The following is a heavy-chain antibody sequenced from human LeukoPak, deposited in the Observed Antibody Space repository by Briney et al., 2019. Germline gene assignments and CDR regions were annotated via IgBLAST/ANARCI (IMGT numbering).Heavy chain of an antibody. D-gene: IGHD6-19*01. Sequence: GGSLRLSCAASGFTFSSYSMNWVRQAPGKGLEWVSYIRSGSSNIYYADSVKGRFTISRDNAKNSLYLQMNSLRAEDTAVYYCARRYSSGWSHVGVDYGGQGTLVTVSS. CDR3: ARRYSSGWSHVGVDY. CDR2: IRSGSSNI. CDR1: GFTFSSYS. V-gene: IGHV3-21*05. J-gene: IGHJ4*02.